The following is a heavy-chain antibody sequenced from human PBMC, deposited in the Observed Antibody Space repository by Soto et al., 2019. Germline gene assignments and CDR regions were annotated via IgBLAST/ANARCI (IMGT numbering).Heavy chain of an antibody. J-gene: IGHJ6*02. D-gene: IGHD1-26*01. Sequence: QVQLVESGGGVVQPGTSLRLSCAASGFTLKTHAMHWGRQAPGKGLEWMAVIAYDGNEKFYADSVKGRFTISRDNSKNALYLQINTLRNEDTAVYYCGKDVGDYVPYYYGVDVWGQGTTVTVSS. CDR1: GFTLKTHA. V-gene: IGHV3-30*18. CDR2: IAYDGNEK. CDR3: GKDVGDYVPYYYGVDV.